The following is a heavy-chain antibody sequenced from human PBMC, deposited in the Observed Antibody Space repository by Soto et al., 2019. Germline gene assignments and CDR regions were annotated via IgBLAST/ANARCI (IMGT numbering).Heavy chain of an antibody. J-gene: IGHJ6*02. CDR3: ARGRDSNYYYGLDV. D-gene: IGHD4-4*01. V-gene: IGHV4-38-2*01. CDR2: IFHSGST. CDR1: GYSISSGYY. Sequence: SETLSLTCAVSGYSISSGYYWGWIRQPPGKGLEWVGSIFHSGSTYYNPSLKSRITISIDTSENQFSLRLSSVTAADTPVYYCARGRDSNYYYGLDVWGQGTTVTVSS.